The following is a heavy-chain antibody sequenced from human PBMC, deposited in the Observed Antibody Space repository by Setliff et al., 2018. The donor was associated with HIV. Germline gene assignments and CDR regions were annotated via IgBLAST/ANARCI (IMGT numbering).Heavy chain of an antibody. CDR1: GGAFTGRY. CDR2: IDYTGKT. V-gene: IGHV4-34*01. J-gene: IGHJ6*02. CDR3: VRVSAFIMSPSFYYYGMDV. D-gene: IGHD3-10*01. Sequence: SETLSLTCAGYGGAFTGRYWGWVRQPPGKGLEWNGEIDYTGKTNHNPSLKSRVSTSVDMSKEQFSLKLKSVTSADTAVYYCVRVSAFIMSPSFYYYGMDVWGQGTTVTVSS.